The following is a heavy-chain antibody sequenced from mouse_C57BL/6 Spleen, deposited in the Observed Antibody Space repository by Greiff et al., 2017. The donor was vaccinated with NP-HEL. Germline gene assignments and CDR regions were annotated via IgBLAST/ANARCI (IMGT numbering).Heavy chain of an antibody. CDR3: ARDRDYDSMDY. J-gene: IGHJ4*01. CDR1: GFTFSSYA. V-gene: IGHV5-4*01. D-gene: IGHD2-4*01. Sequence: EVQLQESGGGLVKPGGSLKLSCAASGFTFSSYAMSWVRQTPEKRLEWVATISDGGSYTYYPDNVKGRFTISRDNAKNNLYLQMSHLKSEDTAMYYCARDRDYDSMDYWGQGTSVTVSS. CDR2: ISDGGSYT.